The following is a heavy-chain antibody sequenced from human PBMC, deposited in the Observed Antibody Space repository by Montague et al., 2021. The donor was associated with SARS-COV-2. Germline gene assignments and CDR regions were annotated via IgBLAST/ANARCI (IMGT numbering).Heavy chain of an antibody. D-gene: IGHD2-15*01. J-gene: IGHJ4*02. CDR2: IYYSGST. CDR1: GGSIRTYY. V-gene: IGHV4-59*01. CDR3: ASPGGCCTVGSCYYVY. Sequence: SETLSLTCSVSGGSIRTYYWSWIRQPPGKGLEWIGYIYYSGSTNYNPSLKSRVTISIDTSKNQFSLELSSVTAADMAVYYCASPGGCCTVGSCYYVYWGQGTLVAVSS.